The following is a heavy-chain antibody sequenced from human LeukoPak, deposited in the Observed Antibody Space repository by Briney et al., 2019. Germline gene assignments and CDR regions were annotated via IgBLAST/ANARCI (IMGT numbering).Heavy chain of an antibody. CDR1: GFTFSNAW. Sequence: PGGSLRLSCVGSGFTFSNAWMNWVRQAPAKGLQWVGRIKSKANGETIEYAAPEKGRFTISRDDSKNTVYLQVSSLKTEDTAVYFCSTGGYYFDYWGQGTLVTVSS. J-gene: IGHJ4*01. V-gene: IGHV3-15*01. CDR3: STGGYYFDY. CDR2: IKSKANGETI. D-gene: IGHD3-16*01.